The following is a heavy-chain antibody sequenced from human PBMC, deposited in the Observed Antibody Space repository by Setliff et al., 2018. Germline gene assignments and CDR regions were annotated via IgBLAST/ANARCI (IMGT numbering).Heavy chain of an antibody. D-gene: IGHD6-13*01. V-gene: IGHV1-18*01. CDR2: ISAYNGNT. Sequence: ASVKVSCKASGYTFTSYGISWVRQAPGQGLEWMGWISAYNGNTNYAQKLQGRVTMTTDTSTSTAYMELRSLRSDDTAVYYCARFSSSWYPSELVQAFDIWGQGTMVTVSS. CDR3: ARFSSSWYPSELVQAFDI. J-gene: IGHJ3*02. CDR1: GYTFTSYG.